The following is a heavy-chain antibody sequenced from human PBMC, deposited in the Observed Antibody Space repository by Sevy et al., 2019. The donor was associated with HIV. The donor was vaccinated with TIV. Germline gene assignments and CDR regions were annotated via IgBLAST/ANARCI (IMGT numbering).Heavy chain of an antibody. CDR2: IRYDGRNK. Sequence: GGSLRLSCAASGFTFSSYGMHWVRQAPGKGLEWVAFIRYDGRNKYYADSVKGRFTISRDNSKNTLYLQMNSLRAEDTAVYYCANCITIFGVVISYYYGMDVWGQGTTVTVSS. CDR3: ANCITIFGVVISYYYGMDV. CDR1: GFTFSSYG. D-gene: IGHD3-3*01. V-gene: IGHV3-30*02. J-gene: IGHJ6*02.